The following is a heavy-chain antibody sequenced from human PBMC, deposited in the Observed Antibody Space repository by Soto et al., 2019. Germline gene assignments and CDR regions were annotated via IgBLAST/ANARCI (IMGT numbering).Heavy chain of an antibody. V-gene: IGHV1-18*01. Sequence: QVQLVQSGAEVKKPGASVKVSCKASGYTFTSYGISWVRQAPGQGLEWMGWISAYNGNTNYAQRLQGRVNMTTDTATSTAYMELRSLRSDDTAVYYCAREETDLVPPYGMDVWGQGTTVTVSS. CDR1: GYTFTSYG. D-gene: IGHD2-8*01. CDR3: AREETDLVPPYGMDV. J-gene: IGHJ6*02. CDR2: ISAYNGNT.